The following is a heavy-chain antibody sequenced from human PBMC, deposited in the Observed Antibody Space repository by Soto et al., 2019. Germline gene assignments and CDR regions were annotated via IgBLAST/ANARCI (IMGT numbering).Heavy chain of an antibody. J-gene: IGHJ6*02. CDR3: ARHYPRITIFGVVRLGYGMDV. CDR2: IYYSGST. V-gene: IGHV4-39*01. D-gene: IGHD3-3*01. Sequence: SETLSLTCTVSGGSISSSSYYWGWIRQPPGKGLEWIGSIYYSGSTYYNPSLKSRVTISVDTSKNQFSLKLSSVTAADTAVYYCARHYPRITIFGVVRLGYGMDVWGQGTTVNAS. CDR1: GGSISSSSYY.